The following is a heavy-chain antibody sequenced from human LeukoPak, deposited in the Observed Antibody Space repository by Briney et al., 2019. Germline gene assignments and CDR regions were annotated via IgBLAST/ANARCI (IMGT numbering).Heavy chain of an antibody. CDR2: ISAYNGNT. CDR3: ARDRIVEMATISGNFDY. V-gene: IGHV1-18*01. J-gene: IGHJ4*02. CDR1: GYTFTSYA. Sequence: ASVKVSCKASGYTFTSYAISWVRQAPGQGLEWMGWISAYNGNTKYAQKFQGRVTMTTDTSTSTAYMELRSLRSDDTAVYYCARDRIVEMATISGNFDYWGRGTLVTVSS. D-gene: IGHD5-24*01.